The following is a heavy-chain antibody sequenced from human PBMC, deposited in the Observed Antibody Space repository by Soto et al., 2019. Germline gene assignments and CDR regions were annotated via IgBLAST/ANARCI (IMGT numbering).Heavy chain of an antibody. V-gene: IGHV3-23*01. J-gene: IGHJ4*02. CDR1: GFTFSSYA. D-gene: IGHD6-6*01. CDR3: ARDAEQYDSSSGVY. CDR2: LTGSGDST. Sequence: PGGSLRLSCAASGFTFSSYAMSWVRQAPGKGLEWVSALTGSGDSTLYADSVKGRFIISRDNSKNTLHLQMNSLGVEDTAVYFCARDAEQYDSSSGVYWGRGTLVTVSS.